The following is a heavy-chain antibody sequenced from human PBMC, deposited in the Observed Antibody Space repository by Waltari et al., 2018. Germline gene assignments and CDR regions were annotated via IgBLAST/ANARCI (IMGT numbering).Heavy chain of an antibody. V-gene: IGHV3-9*01. D-gene: IGHD2-21*02. J-gene: IGHJ4*02. CDR1: GFTFEDYA. CDR2: ISWNSESI. Sequence: EVQLVESGGGLVQPGRSLRLACAASGFTFEDYAMHWFRQAPGKGLEWVAGISWNSESICYADSVQGRFTISRDNAKNSMFLQIHSLRPEDTALYYCVKDVLSDCGGDCYSEHWGQGTLLTVSS. CDR3: VKDVLSDCGGDCYSEH.